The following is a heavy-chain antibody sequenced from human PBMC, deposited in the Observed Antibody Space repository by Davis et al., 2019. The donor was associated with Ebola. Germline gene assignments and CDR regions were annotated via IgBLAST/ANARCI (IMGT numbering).Heavy chain of an antibody. J-gene: IGHJ6*02. CDR3: ARSPSGIQLWLRVGMDV. CDR1: GYTFTGYY. V-gene: IGHV1-2*04. D-gene: IGHD5-18*01. CDR2: INPNSGGT. Sequence: ASVKVSCKASGYTFTGYYMHWVRQAPGQGLEWMGWINPNSGGTNYAQKFQGWVTMTRDTSISAAYMELSRLRSDDTAVYYCARSPSGIQLWLRVGMDVWGQGTTVTVSS.